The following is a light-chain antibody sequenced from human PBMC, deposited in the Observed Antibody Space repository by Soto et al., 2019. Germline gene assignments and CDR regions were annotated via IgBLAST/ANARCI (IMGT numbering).Light chain of an antibody. V-gene: IGKV3-11*01. J-gene: IGKJ1*01. CDR3: QQRSNWRGT. CDR2: DTS. Sequence: EIVLTQSPATLSLSPGERATISYRACQSVSSYLAWYQQKPGQAPRLLIYDTSNRATGIPARFSGSGSGTDFTFTISSLEPEDFAVYYCQQRSNWRGTFGQGTKVDIK. CDR1: QSVSSY.